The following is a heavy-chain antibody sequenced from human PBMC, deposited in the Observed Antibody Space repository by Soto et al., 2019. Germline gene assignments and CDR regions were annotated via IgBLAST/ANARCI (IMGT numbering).Heavy chain of an antibody. D-gene: IGHD2-21*02. V-gene: IGHV4-39*01. CDR3: ARAVYCGADCYSGWFDP. J-gene: IGHJ5*02. CDR1: GGSISSSSYY. CDR2: IYYSGST. Sequence: SETLSLTCTVSGGSISSSSYYWGWIRQPPGKGLEWIGSIYYSGSTYYNPSLKSRVTISVDTSKNQFSLKLSSVTAADTAVYYCARAVYCGADCYSGWFDPWGQGTLVT.